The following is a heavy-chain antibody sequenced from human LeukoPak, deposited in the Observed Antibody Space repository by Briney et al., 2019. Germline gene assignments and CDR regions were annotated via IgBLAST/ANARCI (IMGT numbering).Heavy chain of an antibody. CDR1: GFTFSSYE. CDR3: ARGAHYYGSGGFDY. Sequence: GGSLRLSCAASGFTFSSYEMHWVRQAPGKGLDWVSYISSSGSTIYYADSVKGRFTISRDNAKNSLYPQMNSLRAEDTAAYYCARGAHYYGSGGFDYWGQGTLVTVSS. V-gene: IGHV3-48*03. CDR2: ISSSGSTI. D-gene: IGHD3-10*01. J-gene: IGHJ4*02.